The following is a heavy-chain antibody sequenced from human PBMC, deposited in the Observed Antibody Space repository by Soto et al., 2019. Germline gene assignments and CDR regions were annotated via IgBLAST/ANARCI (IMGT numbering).Heavy chain of an antibody. CDR2: ISYDGSNK. CDR3: ARGTKYYYDSSGYYYFDY. V-gene: IGHV3-30-3*01. J-gene: IGHJ4*02. Sequence: GGSLRLSCAASGFTFSSYAMHWVRQAPGKGLEWVAVISYDGSNKYYADSVKGRFTISRDNSKNTLYLQMNSLRAEDTAVYYCARGTKYYYDSSGYYYFDYWGQGTLVTVSS. CDR1: GFTFSSYA. D-gene: IGHD3-22*01.